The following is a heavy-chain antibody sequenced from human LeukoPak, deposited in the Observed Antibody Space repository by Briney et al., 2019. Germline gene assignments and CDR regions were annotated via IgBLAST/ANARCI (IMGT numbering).Heavy chain of an antibody. CDR2: INNDGSST. CDR3: ARQRGYSYGQLDY. V-gene: IGHV3-74*01. J-gene: IGHJ4*02. Sequence: VQPGGSLRLSCAASGFTFSSYWMHWVRQAPGKGLVWVSRINNDGSSTSYADSVKGRFTISRDNAKNTLYLQMNSLRAEDTAVYYCARQRGYSYGQLDYWGQGTLVTVSS. CDR1: GFTFSSYW. D-gene: IGHD5-18*01.